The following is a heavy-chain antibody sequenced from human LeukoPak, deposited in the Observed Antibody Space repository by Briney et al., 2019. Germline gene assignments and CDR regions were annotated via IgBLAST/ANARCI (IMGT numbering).Heavy chain of an antibody. J-gene: IGHJ4*02. V-gene: IGHV4-4*07. D-gene: IGHD1-26*01. CDR3: ASYTGSYAYYGY. CDR1: GASISSYY. CDR2: IYASGST. Sequence: SETLSLTCTVSGASISSYYWSWIRQPAGKGLEWIGRIYASGSTSYNPSLKSRVTMSVDTSKNQFSLKLSSETAADTAVYYCASYTGSYAYYGYWGQGTLVTVSS.